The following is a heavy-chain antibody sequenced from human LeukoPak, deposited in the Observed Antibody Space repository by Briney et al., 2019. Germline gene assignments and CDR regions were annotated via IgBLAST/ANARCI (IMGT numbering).Heavy chain of an antibody. J-gene: IGHJ5*02. CDR1: GFTVSSNY. D-gene: IGHD3-22*01. CDR2: IKQDGSEK. Sequence: GGSLRLSCAASGFTVSSNYMSWVRQAPGKGLEWVANIKQDGSEKYYVDSVKGRFTISRDNAKNSLYLQMNSLRAEDTAVYYCAREVGWDYYDSSGSNWFDPWGQGTLVTVSS. V-gene: IGHV3-7*01. CDR3: AREVGWDYYDSSGSNWFDP.